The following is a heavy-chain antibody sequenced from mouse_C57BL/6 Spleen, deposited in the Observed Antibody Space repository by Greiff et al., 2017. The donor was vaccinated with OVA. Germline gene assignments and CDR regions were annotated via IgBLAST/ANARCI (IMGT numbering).Heavy chain of an antibody. CDR2: INPYNGDT. CDR1: GYSFTGYF. D-gene: IGHD1-1*01. V-gene: IGHV1-20*01. CDR3: ARTFITTVVAGAMDY. Sequence: EVQLQQSGPELVKPGDSVKISCKASGYSFTGYFMNWVMQSHGKSLEWIGRINPYNGDTFYNQKFKGKATLTVDKSSSTAHMELRSLTSEDSAVYYCARTFITTVVAGAMDYWGQGTSVTVSS. J-gene: IGHJ4*01.